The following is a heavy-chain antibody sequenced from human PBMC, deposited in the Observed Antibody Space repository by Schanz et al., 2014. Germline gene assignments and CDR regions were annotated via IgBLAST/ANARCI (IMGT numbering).Heavy chain of an antibody. J-gene: IGHJ4*02. V-gene: IGHV3-33*01. D-gene: IGHD6-19*01. CDR1: GFTFSSYG. CDR2: IWYDGSNK. Sequence: QVQLVESGGGVVQPGRSLRLSCAASGFTFSSYGMHWVRQAPGKGLEWVAVIWYDGSNKYYADSVKGRFTISRDNSKSTLYVEMNSLRVEDTAVYYCAASSGWHPSTDYWGQGTLXTVSS. CDR3: AASSGWHPSTDY.